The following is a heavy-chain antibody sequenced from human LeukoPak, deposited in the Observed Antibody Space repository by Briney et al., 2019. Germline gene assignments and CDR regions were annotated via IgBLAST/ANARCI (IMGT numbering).Heavy chain of an antibody. J-gene: IGHJ6*02. V-gene: IGHV1-46*01. Sequence: ASVKVSCKASGYTFPSYFMHWVRQAPGQGLEWMGIINPTGGSTTYAQKFQGRVTMTRDTSTSTAYMELSSLRSEDTAVYYCATAPYDSSGYFYGMDVWGQGTTVTVSS. CDR3: ATAPYDSSGYFYGMDV. CDR2: INPTGGST. D-gene: IGHD3-22*01. CDR1: GYTFPSYF.